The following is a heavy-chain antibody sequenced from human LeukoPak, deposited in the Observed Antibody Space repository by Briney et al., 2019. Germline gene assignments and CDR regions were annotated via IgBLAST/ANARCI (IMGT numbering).Heavy chain of an antibody. V-gene: IGHV4-59*12. CDR2: IYYSGST. CDR1: GGSISSYY. CDR3: ARDRFRYMGATDAFDI. Sequence: SETLSLTCTVSGGSISSYYWSWIRQPPGKGLEWIGYIYYSGSTNYNPSLKSRVTISVDTSKNQFSLKLSSVTAADTAVYYCARDRFRYMGATDAFDIWGQGTMVTVSS. J-gene: IGHJ3*02. D-gene: IGHD1-26*01.